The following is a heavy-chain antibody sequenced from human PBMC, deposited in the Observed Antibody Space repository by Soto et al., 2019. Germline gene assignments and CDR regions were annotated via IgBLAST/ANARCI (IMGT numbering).Heavy chain of an antibody. CDR2: IYHTGST. D-gene: IGHD6-13*01. CDR3: ARVVVATYSSTFDP. J-gene: IGHJ5*02. CDR1: SDSISSSNW. V-gene: IGHV4-4*02. Sequence: QVQLQESGPGLVKPSGTLSLTCGVSSDSISSSNWWTWVRQPPGKGLEWIGEIYHTGSTNYNQSLKSRVTISVDKSKNQFSLKLSSVTAADTAVYYCARVVVATYSSTFDPWGQGTLVTVSS.